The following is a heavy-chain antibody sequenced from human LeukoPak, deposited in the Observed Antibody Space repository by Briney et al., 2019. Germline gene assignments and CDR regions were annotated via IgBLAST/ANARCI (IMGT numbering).Heavy chain of an antibody. CDR1: GGSISSSSYS. Sequence: SETLSLTCTVSGGSISSSSYSWGWIRQHPGKGLEWIGYIYYSGSTYYNPSLKSRVTISVDTSKNQFSLKPSSVTAADTAVYYCARDGWKRGYCSGGSCYRYYYGMDVWGQGTTVTVSS. J-gene: IGHJ6*02. D-gene: IGHD2-15*01. CDR2: IYYSGST. V-gene: IGHV4-31*03. CDR3: ARDGWKRGYCSGGSCYRYYYGMDV.